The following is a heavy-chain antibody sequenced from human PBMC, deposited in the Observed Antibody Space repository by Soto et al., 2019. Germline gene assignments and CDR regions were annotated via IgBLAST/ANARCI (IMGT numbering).Heavy chain of an antibody. Sequence: ASVKVSCKASGYTFTSYGISWVRQAPGQGLEWMGWISAYNGNTNYAQKLQGRVTMTTDTSTSTAYMELRSLRSDDTAVYYCAREIGVVRKEYYYYGMDVWGQATTVTVSS. J-gene: IGHJ6*02. D-gene: IGHD3-3*01. CDR1: GYTFTSYG. V-gene: IGHV1-18*01. CDR3: AREIGVVRKEYYYYGMDV. CDR2: ISAYNGNT.